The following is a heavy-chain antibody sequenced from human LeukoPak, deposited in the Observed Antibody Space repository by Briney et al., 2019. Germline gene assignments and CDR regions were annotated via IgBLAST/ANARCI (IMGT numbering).Heavy chain of an antibody. V-gene: IGHV4-39*07. CDR3: ALVYPLAAAAPRHY. D-gene: IGHD6-13*01. J-gene: IGHJ4*02. CDR1: GGSISSSSYY. CDR2: INHSGST. Sequence: SETLSLTCTVSGGSISSSSYYWGWIRQPPGKGLEWIGEINHSGSTNYNPSLKSRVTISVDTSKNQFSLKLSSVTAADTAVYYCALVYPLAAAAPRHYWGQGTLVTVSS.